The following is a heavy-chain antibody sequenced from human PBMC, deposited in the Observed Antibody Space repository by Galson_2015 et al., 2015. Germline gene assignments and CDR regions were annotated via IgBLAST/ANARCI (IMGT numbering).Heavy chain of an antibody. V-gene: IGHV4-34*01. Sequence: SETLSLTCAVYGGSFSGYYWSWIRQPPGKGLEWIGEINHSGSTNYNPSLKSRVTISVDTSKNQFSLKLSSVTAADTAVYYCAKGSSGWYGSFFKYWGQGTLVTVSS. CDR1: GGSFSGYY. D-gene: IGHD6-19*01. J-gene: IGHJ4*02. CDR2: INHSGST. CDR3: AKGSSGWYGSFFKY.